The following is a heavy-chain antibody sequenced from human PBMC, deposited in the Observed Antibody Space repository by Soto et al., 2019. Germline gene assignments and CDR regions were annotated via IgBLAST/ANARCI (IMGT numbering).Heavy chain of an antibody. CDR2: IKGDGSTT. CDR1: GFSFSTYW. D-gene: IGHD2-21*01. Sequence: EVQLVESGGGLLQPGGSLRLSCAASGFSFSTYWMHWVRQAPGKGLVWVSRIKGDGSTTTYADSVKGRFTISRDNAKNTLYLQMNSLGAEDTAVYYCARGLKNYYGVDVCGQGTTVTVSS. CDR3: ARGLKNYYGVDV. V-gene: IGHV3-74*01. J-gene: IGHJ6*02.